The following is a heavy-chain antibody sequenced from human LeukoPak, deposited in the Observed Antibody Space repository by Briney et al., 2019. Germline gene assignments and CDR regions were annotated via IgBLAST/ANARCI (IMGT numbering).Heavy chain of an antibody. CDR1: GGSISSGGYY. J-gene: IGHJ4*02. CDR2: IYYSGST. Sequence: SETLSLTCTVSGGSISSGGYYWSWIRQHPGKGLEWIGYIYYSGSTYYNPSLKSRVTISVDTSKNQFSLKLSSVTAADTAVYYCARGDFNGYDSSGYFYYFDYWGQGTLVTVSS. V-gene: IGHV4-31*03. D-gene: IGHD3-22*01. CDR3: ARGDFNGYDSSGYFYYFDY.